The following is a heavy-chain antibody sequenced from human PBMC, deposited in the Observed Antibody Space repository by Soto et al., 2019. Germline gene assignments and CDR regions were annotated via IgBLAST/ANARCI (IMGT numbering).Heavy chain of an antibody. J-gene: IGHJ1*01. Sequence: PGGSLRLSCAASGLEVSYIYMNWVRQAPGKGLEWLSSISDDSSYIDYADSLRGRFTVSRDNARNSLYLQIDSLGVEDTAVYYCATPYYFNHWGPGTLVTVSS. D-gene: IGHD3-16*01. CDR2: ISDDSSYI. V-gene: IGHV3-21*06. CDR1: GLEVSYIY. CDR3: ATPYYFNH.